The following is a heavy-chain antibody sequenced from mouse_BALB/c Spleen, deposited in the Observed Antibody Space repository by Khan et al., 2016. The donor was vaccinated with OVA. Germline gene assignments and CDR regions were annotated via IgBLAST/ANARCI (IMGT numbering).Heavy chain of an antibody. Sequence: EVKLLESGPGLVKPSQSLSLTCTVTGYSITSDYAWYWIRQFPGNKLEWMGYISYSGSTTYNPSLKSRISITRDTSKNQSFMQLNSVTTEDSATYYCARWFTYWGQGTLVTVSA. V-gene: IGHV3-2*02. J-gene: IGHJ3*01. CDR1: GYSITSDYA. CDR2: ISYSGST. CDR3: ARWFTY.